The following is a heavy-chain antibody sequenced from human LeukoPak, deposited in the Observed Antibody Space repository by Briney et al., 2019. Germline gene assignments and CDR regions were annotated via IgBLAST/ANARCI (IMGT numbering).Heavy chain of an antibody. CDR2: IYYSGST. D-gene: IGHD3-10*01. CDR1: GGSISSYY. V-gene: IGHV4-59*01. Sequence: SETLSLTCTVSGGSISSYYWSWIRQPPGKGLEWIGYIYYSGSTNYNPSLKSRVTISVDTSKNQFSLKLSSVTAADTAVYYCARAHLWFGELSWFDPWGQGTLVTVSS. J-gene: IGHJ5*02. CDR3: ARAHLWFGELSWFDP.